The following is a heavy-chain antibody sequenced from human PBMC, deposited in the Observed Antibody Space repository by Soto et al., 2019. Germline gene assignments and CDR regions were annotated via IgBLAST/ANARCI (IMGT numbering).Heavy chain of an antibody. Sequence: ASVKVSCKASGYTFTSYVISWVRQAPGQGLEWMGWISAYNGNTNYAQKFQGRVTITADKSTSTAYMELSSLRSEDTAVYYCAREPPYSDYFYYWGQGTLVTVSS. D-gene: IGHD2-21*01. CDR3: AREPPYSDYFYY. CDR1: GYTFTSYV. CDR2: ISAYNGNT. V-gene: IGHV1-18*01. J-gene: IGHJ4*02.